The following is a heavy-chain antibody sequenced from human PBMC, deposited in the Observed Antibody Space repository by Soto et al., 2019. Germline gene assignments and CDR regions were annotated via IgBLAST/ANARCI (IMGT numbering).Heavy chain of an antibody. CDR1: GFTFSSYS. J-gene: IGHJ4*02. CDR3: ARGSYGVTEYYFDY. V-gene: IGHV3-21*01. Sequence: AGGSLRLSCAASGFTFSSYSMNWVRQAPGKGLEWVSSISSSSSYIYYADSVKGRFTISRDNAKNSLYLQMNSLRAEDTAVYYCARGSYGVTEYYFDYWGQGTLVTVSS. D-gene: IGHD5-18*01. CDR2: ISSSSSYI.